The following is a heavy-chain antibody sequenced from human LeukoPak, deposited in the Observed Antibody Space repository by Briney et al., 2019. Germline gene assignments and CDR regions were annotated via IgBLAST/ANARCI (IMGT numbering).Heavy chain of an antibody. CDR2: ISGSGGTT. Sequence: PGGSLRLSCAASGFTFSSYAMSWVRQAPGKGLEWVSAISGSGGTTYSADSVKGRFTISRDNSKNTLYLQMNSLRAEDTAVYYCAEDYVDVLGTMLSWGQGTLVTVSS. J-gene: IGHJ4*02. CDR1: GFTFSSYA. D-gene: IGHD5-12*01. V-gene: IGHV3-23*01. CDR3: AEDYVDVLGTMLS.